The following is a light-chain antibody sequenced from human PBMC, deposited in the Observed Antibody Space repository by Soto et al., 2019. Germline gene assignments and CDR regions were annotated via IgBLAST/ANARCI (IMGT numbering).Light chain of an antibody. CDR1: SSDVGGYDY. CDR2: DVS. J-gene: IGLJ1*01. Sequence: QSALTQPASVSGSPGQSIAISCTGTSSDVGGYDYVSWYQQHPGKAPKVMIYDVSNRPSGVSNRFSGSKSDSTASLTISGLQAQDEADYSCSSYTSSSTYVFGTGTKLTVL. CDR3: SSYTSSSTYV. V-gene: IGLV2-14*01.